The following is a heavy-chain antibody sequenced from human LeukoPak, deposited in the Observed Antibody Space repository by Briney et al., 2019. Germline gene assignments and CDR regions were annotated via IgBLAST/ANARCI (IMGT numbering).Heavy chain of an antibody. J-gene: IGHJ5*02. CDR2: TYHSGST. CDR3: ARPTARLGWFDP. CDR1: GGSFSGYY. V-gene: IGHV4-34*01. D-gene: IGHD6-6*01. Sequence: PSETLSLTCAVYGGSFSGYYWSWIRQPPGKGLEWVGSTYHSGSTYHNPSLKSRVTISVDTSKNQFSLKLRSVTAADTAVYYCARPTARLGWFDPWGQGTLVTVSS.